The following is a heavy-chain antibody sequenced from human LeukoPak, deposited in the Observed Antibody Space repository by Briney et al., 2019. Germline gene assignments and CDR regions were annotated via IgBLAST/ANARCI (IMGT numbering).Heavy chain of an antibody. CDR3: ARALGYCSGGSCYQPDY. Sequence: KPSETLSLTCTVSGGSISSGSYYWSWIRQPAGKGLEWIGRIYTSGSTNYNPSLKSRVTISVDTSKNQFSLKLTPVTAADTAVYYCARALGYCSGGSCYQPDYWGQGILVTVSS. V-gene: IGHV4-61*02. J-gene: IGHJ4*02. CDR1: GGSISSGSYY. D-gene: IGHD2-15*01. CDR2: IYTSGST.